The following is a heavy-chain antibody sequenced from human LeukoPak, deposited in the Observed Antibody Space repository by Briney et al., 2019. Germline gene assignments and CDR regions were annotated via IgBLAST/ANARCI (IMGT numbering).Heavy chain of an antibody. J-gene: IGHJ5*02. V-gene: IGHV3-48*01. CDR2: ISSSSSTI. CDR3: ARAKRRWLQLLGNWFDP. D-gene: IGHD5-24*01. CDR1: GFTFSSYS. Sequence: PGGSLRLSCAASGFTFSSYSMNWVRQASGKGLEWVSYISSSSSTIYYADSVKGRFTISRDNAKNSLYLQMNSLRAEDTAVYYCARAKRRWLQLLGNWFDPWGQGTLVTVSS.